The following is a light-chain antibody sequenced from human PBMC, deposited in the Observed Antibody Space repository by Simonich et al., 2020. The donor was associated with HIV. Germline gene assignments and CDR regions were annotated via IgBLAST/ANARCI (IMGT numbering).Light chain of an antibody. V-gene: IGLV2-14*03. J-gene: IGLJ2*01. CDR1: SSDVGGYNY. CDR3: SSYAGSSTFVV. CDR2: DVS. Sequence: QSALTQPASVSGSPGQSITISCTGTSSDVGGYNYVSWYQQNPGKAPKLMIYDVSKRPSGVSNRFSGSKSGNTASLTISGLQAEDEADYYCSSYAGSSTFVVFGGGTKLTVL.